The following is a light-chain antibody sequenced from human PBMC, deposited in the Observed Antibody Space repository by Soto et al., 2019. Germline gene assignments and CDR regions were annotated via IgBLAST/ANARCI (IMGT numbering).Light chain of an antibody. CDR2: SNN. CDR1: SSNIGDNT. J-gene: IGLJ3*02. V-gene: IGLV1-44*01. Sequence: QSVLTQPPSASGTPGQRVTISCSGGSSNIGDNTVNWYQQLPGTAPKLLIYSNNQRPLGVPDRFSGSKSGTSASLAISGLQSEDEADYYCAAWDDSLFWVFGGGTKLTVL. CDR3: AAWDDSLFWV.